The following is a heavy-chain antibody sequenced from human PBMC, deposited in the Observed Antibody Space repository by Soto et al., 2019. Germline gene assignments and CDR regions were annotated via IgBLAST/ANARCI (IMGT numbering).Heavy chain of an antibody. V-gene: IGHV4-31*03. D-gene: IGHD2-8*01. CDR3: ARGVAPKVYAIRGAWFDP. J-gene: IGHJ5*02. CDR1: GGSISSGGYY. CDR2: IYYSGST. Sequence: PSETLSLTCTVSGGSISSGGYYWSWIRQHPGKGLEWIGYIYYSGSTYYNPSLKSRVTISVDTSKNQFSLKLSSVTAADTAVYYCARGVAPKVYAIRGAWFDPWGQGTLVTVSS.